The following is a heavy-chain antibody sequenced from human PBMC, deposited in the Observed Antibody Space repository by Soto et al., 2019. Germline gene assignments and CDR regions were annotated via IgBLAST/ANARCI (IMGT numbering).Heavy chain of an antibody. CDR2: FSAYNGNT. J-gene: IGHJ6*02. Sequence: QVQLVQSGAEVKKPGASVKVSCKASGYTFTSYGISWVRQAPGQGLEWMGWFSAYNGNTNYAQKLQGRVTMTTDTSTSTAYMELRSLRSDDTAVYYCAREGYCSSTSCYTGIYYYGMDVWGQGTTVTVSS. CDR1: GYTFTSYG. V-gene: IGHV1-18*04. D-gene: IGHD2-2*02. CDR3: AREGYCSSTSCYTGIYYYGMDV.